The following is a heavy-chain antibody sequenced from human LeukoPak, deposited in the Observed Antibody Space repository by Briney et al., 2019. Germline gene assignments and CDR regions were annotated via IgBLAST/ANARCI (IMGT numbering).Heavy chain of an antibody. CDR3: ARDGMVRGANHDY. CDR1: GFTVSGNY. V-gene: IGHV3-53*01. D-gene: IGHD3-10*01. CDR2: IYSGGSS. Sequence: GGSLRLSCAASGFTVSGNYMTWVRQAPGKGLEWVSIIYSGGSSYYADSVKGRFTISRDNPKNTLYLQMNSLRAEDTAVYYCARDGMVRGANHDYWGQGTLVTVSS. J-gene: IGHJ4*02.